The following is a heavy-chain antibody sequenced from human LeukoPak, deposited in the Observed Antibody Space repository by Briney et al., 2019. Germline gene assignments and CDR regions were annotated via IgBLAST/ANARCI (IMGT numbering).Heavy chain of an antibody. CDR2: INPTSGAT. J-gene: IGHJ6*03. CDR1: EYSFTDFH. V-gene: IGHV1-46*01. CDR3: AREVSWTTVTTRHYFYYYMDV. Sequence: ASVKVSCKASEYSFTDFHVHWVRQAPGQGLGWVGIINPTSGATTYAQKFQGRVTMTGDMSTSTVYMELSGLGSEDTAVYYCAREVSWTTVTTRHYFYYYMDVWGKGTTVTVSS. D-gene: IGHD4-11*01.